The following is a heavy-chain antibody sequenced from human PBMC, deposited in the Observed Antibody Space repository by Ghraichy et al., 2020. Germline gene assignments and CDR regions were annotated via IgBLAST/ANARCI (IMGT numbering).Heavy chain of an antibody. CDR3: ARAQWLDSAFDI. J-gene: IGHJ3*02. V-gene: IGHV6-1*01. D-gene: IGHD6-19*01. Sequence: SQTLSLTCAISGDSVSSNSAAWIWIRQSPSRGLEWLGRTYYRSKWYNDYAVSVKSRITIKPDTSKNQFSVQLNSVTPEDTAVYYCARAQWLDSAFDIWGQGTMVTVSS. CDR2: TYYRSKWYN. CDR1: GDSVSSNSAA.